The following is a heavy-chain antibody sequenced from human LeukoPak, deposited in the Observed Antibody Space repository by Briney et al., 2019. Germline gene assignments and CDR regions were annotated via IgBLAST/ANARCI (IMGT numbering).Heavy chain of an antibody. CDR2: TSGSGDST. D-gene: IGHD5-12*01. Sequence: GGSLRLSCAASGFTFSTYVMNWVRQAPGKGLEWISGTSGSGDSTYYADSVKGRFTISRDNSENTVYLQMNSLRAEDTAVYYCAKRGSGLYFDYWGQGTLVTVSS. J-gene: IGHJ4*02. V-gene: IGHV3-23*01. CDR3: AKRGSGLYFDY. CDR1: GFTFSTYV.